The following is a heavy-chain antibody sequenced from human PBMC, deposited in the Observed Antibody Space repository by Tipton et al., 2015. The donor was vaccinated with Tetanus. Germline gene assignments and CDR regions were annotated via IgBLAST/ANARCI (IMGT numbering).Heavy chain of an antibody. Sequence: QSGAEVKKPGASVKVSCKASGYTFTGYYMRWVRQAPGQGLEWMGWINPNSGGTNYAQKFQGRVTMTRDTSISTAYMELSRLRSDDTAVYYCARDRCSGGSCYSGDVYYYYYGMDVWGQGTTVTVSS. J-gene: IGHJ6*02. CDR1: GYTFTGYY. V-gene: IGHV1-2*02. D-gene: IGHD2-15*01. CDR2: INPNSGGT. CDR3: ARDRCSGGSCYSGDVYYYYYGMDV.